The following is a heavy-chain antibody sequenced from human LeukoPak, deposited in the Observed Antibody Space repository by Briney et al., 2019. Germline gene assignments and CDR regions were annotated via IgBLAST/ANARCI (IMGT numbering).Heavy chain of an antibody. Sequence: SETLSLTCTVSGGSISSSSYYWGWIRQPPGKGPEWIGSIYYSGSTYYNPSLKSRVTISVDTSKNQFSLKLSSVTAADTAVYYCAASTVTTDAEYFQHWGQGTLVTVSS. CDR3: AASTVTTDAEYFQH. CDR2: IYYSGST. J-gene: IGHJ1*01. V-gene: IGHV4-39*07. CDR1: GGSISSSSYY. D-gene: IGHD4-17*01.